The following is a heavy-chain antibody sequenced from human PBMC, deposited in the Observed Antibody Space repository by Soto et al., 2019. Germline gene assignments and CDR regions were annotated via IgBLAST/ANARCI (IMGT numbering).Heavy chain of an antibody. CDR1: GDSLRTSY. CDR2: LSYSGST. V-gene: IGHV4-59*01. CDR3: ARVSRTGTTGYYFDF. J-gene: IGHJ4*02. D-gene: IGHD1-1*01. Sequence: SETLSLTCTVFGDSLRTSYWSWIRQPPGEGLEWIGYLSYSGSTYYNPSLKSRVTISIDTSKNQFSLKLTSMTAADTAVYFCARVSRTGTTGYYFDFWGQGMLVTVSS.